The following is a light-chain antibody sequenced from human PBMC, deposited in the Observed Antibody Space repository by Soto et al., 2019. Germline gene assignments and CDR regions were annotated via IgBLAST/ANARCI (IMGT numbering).Light chain of an antibody. CDR2: AAS. J-gene: IGKJ2*01. V-gene: IGKV1-39*01. CDR3: QQSYSTRMYT. CDR1: QSISSY. Sequence: DIQMTQSPSSLSASVGDRVTITCRASQSISSYLNWYQQKPGKAPKLLIYAASSLPSGVPSRFSGSGSGTDFTLTISSLHPEDFATYYCQQSYSTRMYTFGQGTKLEIK.